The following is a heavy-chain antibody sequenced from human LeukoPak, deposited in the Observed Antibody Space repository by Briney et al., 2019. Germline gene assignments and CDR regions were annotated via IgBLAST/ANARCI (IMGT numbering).Heavy chain of an antibody. Sequence: TGGSLRLSCAASGFTFSNFGMHWVRQAPGQGLEWVAVISYDGSNKYYADSVKGRFTISRDNSKNTLFLQMNSLRPDDTAVYYCAKRGHYSINWYHYFDYWGQGTLVTVSS. CDR3: AKRGHYSINWYHYFDY. V-gene: IGHV3-30*18. CDR1: GFTFSNFG. J-gene: IGHJ4*02. D-gene: IGHD6-13*01. CDR2: ISYDGSNK.